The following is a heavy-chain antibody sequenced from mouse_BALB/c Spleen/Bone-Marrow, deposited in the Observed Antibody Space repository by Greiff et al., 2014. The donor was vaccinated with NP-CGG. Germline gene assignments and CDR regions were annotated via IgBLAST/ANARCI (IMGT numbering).Heavy chain of an antibody. CDR3: ARGLYDGYENWCFDV. D-gene: IGHD2-3*01. Sequence: DVHLVESGGGLVKPGGSLKLSCAASGFTFSSYAMSWVRQTPEKRLEWVASITSGGSTYYPDSVKGRFTISRDNARNILYLQMSSLRSEDMAMYYCARGLYDGYENWCFDVWGAGTTVTVSS. CDR2: ITSGGST. J-gene: IGHJ1*01. V-gene: IGHV5-6-5*01. CDR1: GFTFSSYA.